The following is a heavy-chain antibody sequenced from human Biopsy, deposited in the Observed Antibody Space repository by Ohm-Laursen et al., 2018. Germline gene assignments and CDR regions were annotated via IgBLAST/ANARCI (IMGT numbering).Heavy chain of an antibody. CDR1: GYTFTNYG. J-gene: IGHJ4*02. Sequence: ASVKVSCKASGYTFTNYGISWVRQAPGQGLEWMGWISPYNGDTDYAQKLQGRVTMTTDTSTSTAYMDLRSLRSDYTAVYYCARDRWPHVTLLGLVVFDFWGQGTLVIVSS. CDR2: ISPYNGDT. CDR3: ARDRWPHVTLLGLVVFDF. V-gene: IGHV1-18*01. D-gene: IGHD3-3*01.